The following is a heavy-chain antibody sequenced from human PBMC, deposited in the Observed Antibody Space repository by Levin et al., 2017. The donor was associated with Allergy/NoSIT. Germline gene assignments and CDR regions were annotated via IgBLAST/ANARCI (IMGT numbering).Heavy chain of an antibody. V-gene: IGHV3-30*18. J-gene: IGHJ3*02. Sequence: LSLTCAASGFTFSSYGMHWVRQAPGKGLGWVAVISSDGRKKFYADSVKGRFTISRDNSKNTLDLQMNSLRAEDTAVYYCAKDVYGSGWYPLGNDAFEMWGQGTKVSVSS. D-gene: IGHD6-19*01. CDR2: ISSDGRKK. CDR1: GFTFSSYG. CDR3: AKDVYGSGWYPLGNDAFEM.